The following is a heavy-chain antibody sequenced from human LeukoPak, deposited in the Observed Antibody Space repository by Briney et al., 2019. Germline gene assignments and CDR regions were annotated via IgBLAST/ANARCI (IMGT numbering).Heavy chain of an antibody. CDR1: GFTFSSYV. J-gene: IGHJ4*02. V-gene: IGHV3-30-3*01. Sequence: GGSLRLSCAASGFTFSSYVMHWVRQAPGKGLEWVAVISYDGSNKYYADSVKGRFTISRDNSKSTLYLQMNSLRAEDTAVYYCARAQRDYWGQGTLVTVSS. CDR2: ISYDGSNK. D-gene: IGHD5-24*01. CDR3: ARAQRDY.